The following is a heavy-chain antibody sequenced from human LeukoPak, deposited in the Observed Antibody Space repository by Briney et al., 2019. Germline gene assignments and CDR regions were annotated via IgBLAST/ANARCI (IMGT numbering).Heavy chain of an antibody. J-gene: IGHJ6*02. V-gene: IGHV1-8*01. CDR2: MNPNSGNT. D-gene: IGHD3-3*01. Sequence: ASVKVSCMASGYTFTSYDINWVRQATGQGLEWMGWMNPNSGNTGYAQKFQGRVTMTRNTSISTAYMELSSLRSEDTAVYYCARLEGITIFGVVPHYYYGMDVWGQGTTVTVSS. CDR3: ARLEGITIFGVVPHYYYGMDV. CDR1: GYTFTSYD.